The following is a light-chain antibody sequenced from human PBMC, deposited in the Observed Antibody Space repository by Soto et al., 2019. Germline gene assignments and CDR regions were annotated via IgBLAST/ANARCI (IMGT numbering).Light chain of an antibody. CDR2: KAS. V-gene: IGKV1-5*03. CDR3: QQYSSDLYT. CDR1: QDVSQW. Sequence: DIHMTQPPSTLSASVGDRITITCRASQDVSQWLAWYQHKPGKAPKLLIYKASTLESGVSSRFSGRGSGTEFTLTITNLQPDDFATYYCQQYSSDLYTFGQGTKVDIK. J-gene: IGKJ2*01.